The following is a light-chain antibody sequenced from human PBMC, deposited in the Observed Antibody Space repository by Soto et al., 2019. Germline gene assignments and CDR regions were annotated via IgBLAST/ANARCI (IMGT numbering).Light chain of an antibody. CDR3: QQYNNWPPIA. Sequence: EIVMTQSPATLSVSPGERATLSCRASQSVSGNLAWYQQKPGQAPRLLIYAASTRATGIPARFSGSGSVTEFTLAISSLQSEDFPVYYGQQYNNWPPIACGPGSKVDIK. V-gene: IGKV3-15*01. CDR2: AAS. J-gene: IGKJ3*01. CDR1: QSVSGN.